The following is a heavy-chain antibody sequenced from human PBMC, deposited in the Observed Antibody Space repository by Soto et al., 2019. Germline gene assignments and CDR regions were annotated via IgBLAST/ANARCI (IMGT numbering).Heavy chain of an antibody. CDR2: IYYSGST. CDR1: GGSISSYY. V-gene: IGHV4-59*01. J-gene: IGHJ5*02. D-gene: IGHD2-15*01. CDR3: ARNCKGGSCYNNWFDP. Sequence: KSSETLSLTCTVSGGSISSYYWSWIRQPPGKGLEWIGYIYYSGSTNYNPSLKSRVTISVDTSKNQFSLKLSSVTAADTAVYYCARNCKGGSCYNNWFDPWGQGTLVTVSS.